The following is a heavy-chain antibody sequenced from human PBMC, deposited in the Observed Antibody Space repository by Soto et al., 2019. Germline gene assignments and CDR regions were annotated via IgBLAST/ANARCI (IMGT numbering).Heavy chain of an antibody. CDR1: GGSFSGYY. V-gene: IGHV4-34*01. J-gene: IGHJ5*02. CDR2: INHSGST. CDR3: AGGIWYSSSWYRYNWFDP. Sequence: SETLSLTCAVYGGSFSGYYWSWIRQPPGKGLEWIGEINHSGSTNYNPSLKSRVTISVDTSKNQFSLKLSSVTAADTAVYYCAGGIWYSSSWYRYNWFDPWGQGTLVTVSS. D-gene: IGHD6-13*01.